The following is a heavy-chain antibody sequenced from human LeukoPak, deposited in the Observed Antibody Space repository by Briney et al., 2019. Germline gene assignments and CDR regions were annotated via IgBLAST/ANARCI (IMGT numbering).Heavy chain of an antibody. CDR2: IGVAGDT. D-gene: IGHD4-11*01. V-gene: IGHV3-13*01. Sequence: PGGSLRLSCVASGFNFSKNDMHWLRQTTERGLEWVSAIGVAGDTYYADPVKGRFTISRENGKNSVYLQMNSLRAGDTAVYFCAKAFDYNGLRGEGGRFDCWGQGALVTVSS. CDR1: GFNFSKND. J-gene: IGHJ4*02. CDR3: AKAFDYNGLRGEGGRFDC.